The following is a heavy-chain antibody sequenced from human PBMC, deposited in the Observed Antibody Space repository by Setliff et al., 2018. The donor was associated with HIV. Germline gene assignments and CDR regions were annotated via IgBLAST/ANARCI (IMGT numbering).Heavy chain of an antibody. CDR1: GVSISNYY. Sequence: SETLSLTCTVSGVSISNYYWSWIRQPPGKGLEWIGYMYYSGNTNYNPSLKSRVTISVDTSKNQFSLKLSSVTAADTAVYYCARVPHNFWIRRYYYGMDVWGQGTTVTVSS. CDR2: MYYSGNT. J-gene: IGHJ6*02. D-gene: IGHD3-3*01. CDR3: ARVPHNFWIRRYYYGMDV. V-gene: IGHV4-59*01.